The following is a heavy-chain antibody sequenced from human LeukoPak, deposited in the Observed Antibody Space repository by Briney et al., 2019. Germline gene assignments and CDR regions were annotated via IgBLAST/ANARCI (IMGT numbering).Heavy chain of an antibody. CDR3: ARVRRDDYVWGLPAYYFDY. J-gene: IGHJ4*02. Sequence: SETLSLTCTVSGASISSYYWSWIRQPAGKALEWIGRIYVTGSTTYNPSLESRVTISVDTSKNQFSLKLSSVTAADTTVYYCARVRRDDYVWGLPAYYFDYWGQGTLVTVSS. CDR2: IYVTGST. CDR1: GASISSYY. D-gene: IGHD3-16*01. V-gene: IGHV4-4*07.